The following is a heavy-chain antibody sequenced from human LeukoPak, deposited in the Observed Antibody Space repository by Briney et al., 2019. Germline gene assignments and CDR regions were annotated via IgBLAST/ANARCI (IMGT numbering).Heavy chain of an antibody. J-gene: IGHJ4*02. V-gene: IGHV1-18*01. CDR2: VSTYNGNT. CDR3: ARPHSLGGSFYVFDY. D-gene: IGHD1-26*01. Sequence: ASVKVSCKTSGYTFTTYNIAWVRQAPGQGLEWVGWVSTYNGNTDYAQTVQGRVAMTTDTSMNTAYMDLRSLRPDDTAVYYCARPHSLGGSFYVFDYWGQGTLITVSS. CDR1: GYTFTTYN.